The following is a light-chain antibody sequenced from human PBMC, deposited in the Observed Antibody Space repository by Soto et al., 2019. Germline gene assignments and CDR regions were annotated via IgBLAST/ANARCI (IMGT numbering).Light chain of an antibody. CDR2: TAS. J-gene: IGKJ4*01. Sequence: DIQLTQSPSFLSASVGDRVTVTCRASQGINSYLAWYQQKPGKAPKLLIYTASTLQSGVPSRFSGSGSGTVFTLTITSLQPEDFAAYYCQQLNSYPLTFGGGTKVEIK. CDR1: QGINSY. V-gene: IGKV1-9*01. CDR3: QQLNSYPLT.